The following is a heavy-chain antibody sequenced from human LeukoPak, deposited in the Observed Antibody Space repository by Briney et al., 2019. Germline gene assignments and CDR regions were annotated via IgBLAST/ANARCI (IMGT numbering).Heavy chain of an antibody. CDR2: IYYSGST. D-gene: IGHD1-26*01. CDR1: GGSISSSSYY. V-gene: IGHV4-39*07. Sequence: SETLSLTCTVSGGSISSSSYYWGWIRQPPGKGLEWIGSIYYSGSTYYNPSLKSRVTISVDTSKNQFSLKLSSVTAADTAVYYCARGGSPGGYWGQGTLVTVSS. CDR3: ARGGSPGGY. J-gene: IGHJ4*02.